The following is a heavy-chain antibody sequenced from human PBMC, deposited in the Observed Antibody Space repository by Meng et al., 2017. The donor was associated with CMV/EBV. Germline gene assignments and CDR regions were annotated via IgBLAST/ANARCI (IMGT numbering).Heavy chain of an antibody. CDR3: AHSSYYDFWSGYRGMDV. V-gene: IGHV2-5*01. CDR1: GFSLSTSGVG. J-gene: IGHJ6*02. D-gene: IGHD3-3*01. CDR2: IYWNDDK. Sequence: SGPTLVKPTQTLTLTCTFSGFSLSTSGVGVGWIRQPPGKALEWLALIYWNDDKRYSPSLESRLTITKDTSKNQVVLTMTNMDPVDTATYYCAHSSYYDFWSGYRGMDVWGQGTTVTVSS.